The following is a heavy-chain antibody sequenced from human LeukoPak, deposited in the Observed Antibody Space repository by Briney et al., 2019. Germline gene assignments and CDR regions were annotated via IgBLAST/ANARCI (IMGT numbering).Heavy chain of an antibody. J-gene: IGHJ4*02. CDR2: ISSSGSTI. CDR3: ASTLAVADPVPFDY. Sequence: GGSLRLSCAASGFIFSDYYMSWIRQAPGKGLEWVSYISSSGSTIYYADSVKGRFTISRDNAKNSLYLQMNSLRAEDTAVYYCASTLAVADPVPFDYWGQGTLVTVSS. V-gene: IGHV3-11*04. CDR1: GFIFSDYY. D-gene: IGHD6-19*01.